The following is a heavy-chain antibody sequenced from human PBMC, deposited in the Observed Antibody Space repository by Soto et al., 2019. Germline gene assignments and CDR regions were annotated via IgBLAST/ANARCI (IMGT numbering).Heavy chain of an antibody. J-gene: IGHJ6*02. CDR2: IIPIFGTA. CDR3: ARAYCSSTSCFKVSGMDV. CDR1: GGTFSSYA. Sequence: VKVSCKASGGTFSSYAISWVRQAPGQGLEWMGGIIPIFGTANYAQKFQGRVTITADESTSTAYMELSSLRSEDTAVYYCARAYCSSTSCFKVSGMDVWGQGTTVTVSS. V-gene: IGHV1-69*13. D-gene: IGHD2-2*01.